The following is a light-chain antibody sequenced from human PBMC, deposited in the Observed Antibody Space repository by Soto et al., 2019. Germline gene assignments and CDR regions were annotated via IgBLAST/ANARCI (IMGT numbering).Light chain of an antibody. Sequence: DIQMTQSPSSLSASVGDRVTITCRASQSITTYLNWYQQKPGKAPRLLVYIASSLQGGVPSRFSGSGSGTEFTLTISSLQPDDFATYYCQQYRTFGQGTKVDIK. CDR3: QQYRT. CDR2: IAS. J-gene: IGKJ1*01. V-gene: IGKV1-5*01. CDR1: QSITTY.